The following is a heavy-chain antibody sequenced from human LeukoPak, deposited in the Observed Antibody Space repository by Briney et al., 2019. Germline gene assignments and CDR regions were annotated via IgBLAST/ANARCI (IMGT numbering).Heavy chain of an antibody. CDR2: INHSGST. CDR1: GGSFSGYY. J-gene: IGHJ6*02. V-gene: IGHV4-34*01. CDR3: ARGRSGYTFNYYYYYGMDV. Sequence: SETLSLTCAVYGGSFSGYYWSWIRQPPGKGLEWIGEINHSGSTNYNPSLKSRVTISVDTSKSQFSLKLSSVTAADTAVYYCARGRSGYTFNYYYYYGMDVWGQGTTVTVSS. D-gene: IGHD3-3*01.